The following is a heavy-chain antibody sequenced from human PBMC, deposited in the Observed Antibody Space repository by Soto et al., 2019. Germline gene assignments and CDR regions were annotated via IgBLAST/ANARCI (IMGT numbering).Heavy chain of an antibody. D-gene: IGHD3-10*01. Sequence: GGSLRLSCAASGFTFDDYAMHWVRQAPGKGLEWVSGISWNSGSIGYADSVKGRFTISRDNAKNSLYLQMNSLRAEDTALYYCAKEAYGSGSYGTYGMDVWGQGTTVTVSS. V-gene: IGHV3-9*01. CDR2: ISWNSGSI. CDR1: GFTFDDYA. J-gene: IGHJ6*02. CDR3: AKEAYGSGSYGTYGMDV.